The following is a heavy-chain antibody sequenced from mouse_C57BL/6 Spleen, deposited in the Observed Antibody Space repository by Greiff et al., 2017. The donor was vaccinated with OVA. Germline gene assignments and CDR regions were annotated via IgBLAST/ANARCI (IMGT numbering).Heavy chain of an antibody. CDR2: INPSTGGT. D-gene: IGHD1-1*01. J-gene: IGHJ2*01. CDR1: GYSFTGYY. CDR3: ARLDYYGSSYRDY. Sequence: VQLKESGPELVKPGASVKISCKASGYSFTGYYMNWVKQSPEKSLEWIGEINPSTGGTTYNQKFKAKATLTVDKSSSTAYMQLKSLTSEDSAVYYCARLDYYGSSYRDYWGQGTTLTVSS. V-gene: IGHV1-42*01.